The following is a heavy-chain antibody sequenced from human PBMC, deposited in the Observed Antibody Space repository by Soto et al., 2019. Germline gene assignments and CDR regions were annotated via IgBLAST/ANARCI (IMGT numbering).Heavy chain of an antibody. Sequence: PGGSLRLSCAASGVTFSSYSMNWVRKDQGKGLEWVSSISSSSSTIYYADSVKGRFTISRDNAKNSLYLQMNSLRDEDTAVYYCASERGYISYYYYYGMDVWGQGTTVTVSS. CDR3: ASERGYISYYYYYGMDV. J-gene: IGHJ6*02. CDR2: ISSSSSTI. CDR1: GVTFSSYS. V-gene: IGHV3-48*02. D-gene: IGHD5-12*01.